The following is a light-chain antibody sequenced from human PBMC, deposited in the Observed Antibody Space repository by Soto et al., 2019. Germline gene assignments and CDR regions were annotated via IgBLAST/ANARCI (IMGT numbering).Light chain of an antibody. CDR2: GAV. CDR1: QSVGSN. CDR3: QQYDSSPRT. V-gene: IGKV3-15*01. J-gene: IGKJ1*01. Sequence: DIVLTQSPSTLSVSPVERAALSCGARQSVGSNLAWYQQKTGQAPRLLIYGAVTRATGIPARFSGSLSGTEFNLTISSLQSEDFAAYYCQQYDSSPRTFGQGTKVDI.